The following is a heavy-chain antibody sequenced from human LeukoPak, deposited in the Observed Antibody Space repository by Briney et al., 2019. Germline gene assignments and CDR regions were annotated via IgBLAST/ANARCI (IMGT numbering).Heavy chain of an antibody. J-gene: IGHJ4*02. CDR3: ARSPRRYSSSWLLDY. Sequence: GGSLRLSCAASGFTFSSYAMHWVRQAPGKGLEWVAVISYDGSNKYYADSVKGRFTISRDNSKNTLYLQMNSLRAEDTAVYYCARSPRRYSSSWLLDYWGQGTLVTVSS. CDR1: GFTFSSYA. CDR2: ISYDGSNK. V-gene: IGHV3-30-3*01. D-gene: IGHD6-13*01.